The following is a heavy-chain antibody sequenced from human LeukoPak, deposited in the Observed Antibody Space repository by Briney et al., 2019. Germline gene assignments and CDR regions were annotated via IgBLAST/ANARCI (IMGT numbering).Heavy chain of an antibody. CDR2: VHYSGTA. J-gene: IGHJ2*01. V-gene: IGHV4-59*01. CDR1: DGSITNYD. D-gene: IGHD3-16*01. Sequence: PSETLSLTCTVSDGSITNYDWSWVRQPPGKGLEFIGHVHYSGTANIHPSLRSRVTISIDTSKKHFFLKLKYVSAADAAVYFFARWGPKGWSRRTGYWYFDLWGRGTLVTVPS. CDR3: ARWGPKGWSRRTGYWYFDL.